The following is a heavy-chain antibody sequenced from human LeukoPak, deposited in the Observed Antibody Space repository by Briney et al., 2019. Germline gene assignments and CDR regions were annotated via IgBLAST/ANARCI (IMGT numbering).Heavy chain of an antibody. J-gene: IGHJ4*02. CDR1: GYTFTGYY. Sequence: GASVKVSCKASGYTFTGYYMHWVRQAPGQGLEWMGWINPNSGGTNYAQKFQGRVTMTRDTSISTAYMELSRLRSDDTAVYYCARDKHIVVATINYYFDYWGQGTLVTVSS. D-gene: IGHD2-21*01. V-gene: IGHV1-2*02. CDR2: INPNSGGT. CDR3: ARDKHIVVATINYYFDY.